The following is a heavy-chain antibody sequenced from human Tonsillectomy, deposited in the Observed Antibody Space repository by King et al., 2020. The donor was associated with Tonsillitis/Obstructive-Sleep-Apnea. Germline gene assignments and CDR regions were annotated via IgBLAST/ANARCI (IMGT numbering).Heavy chain of an antibody. CDR2: IYVVDFDI. Sequence: QLVQSGAALKKPGESLKISCQGSGYTFNKFWIGWVRQMPGKGLECLGIIYVVDFDITYSPTFQGQFTISVDKSINTAYLQWSSLRASDTAMYYCARMNHDYDFDSWGQGTLVTVSA. D-gene: IGHD4-17*01. V-gene: IGHV5-51*01. J-gene: IGHJ4*02. CDR3: ARMNHDYDFDS. CDR1: GYTFNKFW.